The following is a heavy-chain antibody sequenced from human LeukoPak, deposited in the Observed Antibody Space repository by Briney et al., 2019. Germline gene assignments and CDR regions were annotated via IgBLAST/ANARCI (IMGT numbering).Heavy chain of an antibody. CDR2: ISGSGGST. Sequence: GGSLRLSCAASGFTFSSYAMSWVRQAPGKGLEWVSAISGSGGSTYYADSVKGRFTISRDNAKNSLYLQMNSLRAEDTAVYYCARDVPAAGSHWGQGTLVTVSS. V-gene: IGHV3-23*01. CDR3: ARDVPAAGSH. CDR1: GFTFSSYA. D-gene: IGHD6-13*01. J-gene: IGHJ4*02.